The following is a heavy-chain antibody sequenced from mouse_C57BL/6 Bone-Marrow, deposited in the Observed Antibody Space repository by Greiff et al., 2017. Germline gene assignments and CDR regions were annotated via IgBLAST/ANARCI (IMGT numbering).Heavy chain of an antibody. J-gene: IGHJ3*01. CDR2: IHPNSGST. CDR1: GYTFTSYW. CDR3: AREGIYYYGSPAWFAY. D-gene: IGHD1-1*01. V-gene: IGHV1-64*01. Sequence: VQLQESGAELVKPGASVKLSCKASGYTFTSYWMHWVKQRPGQGLEWIGMIHPNSGSTNYNEKFKSKATLTVDKSSSTAYMQLSSLTSEDSAVYYCAREGIYYYGSPAWFAYWGQGTLVTVSA.